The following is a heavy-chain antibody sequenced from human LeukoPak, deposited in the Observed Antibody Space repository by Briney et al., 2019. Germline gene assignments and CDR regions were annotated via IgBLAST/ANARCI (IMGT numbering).Heavy chain of an antibody. CDR3: ARDFGLAARQIGYYMDV. V-gene: IGHV4-4*07. CDR2: IYTSGST. CDR1: GGSISSYY. Sequence: SETLSLTCTVSGGSISSYYWSWIRQPAGKGLEWIGRIYTSGSTNYNPSLKSRVTISVDTSKNQFSLKLSSVTAADTAVYYCARDFGLAARQIGYYMDVWGKGTTVTVSS. D-gene: IGHD6-6*01. J-gene: IGHJ6*03.